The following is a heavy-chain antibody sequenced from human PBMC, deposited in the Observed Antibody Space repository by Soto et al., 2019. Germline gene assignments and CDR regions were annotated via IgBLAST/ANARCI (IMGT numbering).Heavy chain of an antibody. CDR2: ISGSGGST. V-gene: IGHV3-23*01. Sequence: GGSLRLSCAASGIMFSSYAMSWVRQAPGKGLEWVSAISGSGGSTYYADSVKGRFTISRDNSKNTLYLQMNSLRAEDTAVYYCAKSRLSMVRGVIITPLDHWGQGTLVTVSS. CDR1: GIMFSSYA. CDR3: AKSRLSMVRGVIITPLDH. J-gene: IGHJ4*02. D-gene: IGHD3-10*01.